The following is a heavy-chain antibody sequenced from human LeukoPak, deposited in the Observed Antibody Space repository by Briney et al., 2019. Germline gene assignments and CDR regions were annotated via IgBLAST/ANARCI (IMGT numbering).Heavy chain of an antibody. J-gene: IGHJ4*02. Sequence: SETLSLTCTVSGGSISSSSYYWGWIRQPPGKGLEWIGSIYYSGSTYYNPSLKSRVTISVDTSENQFSLKLSSVTAADTAVYYCARLLRQWELRYFDYWGQGTLVTVSS. V-gene: IGHV4-39*01. CDR2: IYYSGST. D-gene: IGHD1-26*01. CDR3: ARLLRQWELRYFDY. CDR1: GGSISSSSYY.